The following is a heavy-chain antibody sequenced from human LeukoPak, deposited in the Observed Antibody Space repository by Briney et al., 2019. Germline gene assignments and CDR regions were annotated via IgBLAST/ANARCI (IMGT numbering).Heavy chain of an antibody. Sequence: SETLSLTCTVSGGSISSSSYYWGWIRQPPGKGLEWIGSIYYSGSTYYNPSLKSRVTISVETSKNQFSLKLSSVTAADTAVYYCARDRYYYDSSARYFDYWGQGTLVTVSS. CDR3: ARDRYYYDSSARYFDY. D-gene: IGHD3-22*01. CDR1: GGSISSSSYY. V-gene: IGHV4-39*07. J-gene: IGHJ4*02. CDR2: IYYSGST.